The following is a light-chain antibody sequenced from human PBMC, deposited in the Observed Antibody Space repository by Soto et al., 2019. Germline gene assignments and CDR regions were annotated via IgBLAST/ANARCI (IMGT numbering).Light chain of an antibody. V-gene: IGKV3-20*01. CDR1: QRVSNNY. CDR3: QQYGNFPYT. Sequence: EIVLTQSPGTLSLSPGERATLSCRASQRVSNNYLAWYQQKPGQAPRLLIYDASNRATGIPDRFSGSGSGTDFTLTISRLEPEDSAVYYCQQYGNFPYTFGQGTKVDIK. J-gene: IGKJ2*01. CDR2: DAS.